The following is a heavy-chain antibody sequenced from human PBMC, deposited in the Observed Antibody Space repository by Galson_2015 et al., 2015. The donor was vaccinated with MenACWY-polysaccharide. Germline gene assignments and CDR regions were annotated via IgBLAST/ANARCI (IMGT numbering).Heavy chain of an antibody. CDR3: ARGFCSGGTCLRWDDAFDF. V-gene: IGHV3-74*03. CDR2: INSDGSSA. J-gene: IGHJ3*01. Sequence: SLRLSCAASGFSISTYWMHWVRQVPGKGLMWVSRINSDGSSATYADFVRGRLTFSRDNAKNTVYLQLNSLRVEDTAVYYCARGFCSGGTCLRWDDAFDFRGQGTMVIVSS. CDR1: GFSISTYW. D-gene: IGHD2-15*01.